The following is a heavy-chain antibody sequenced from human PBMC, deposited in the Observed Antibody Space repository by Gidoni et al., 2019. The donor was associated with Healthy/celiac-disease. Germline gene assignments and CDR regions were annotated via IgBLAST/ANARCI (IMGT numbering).Heavy chain of an antibody. D-gene: IGHD6-19*01. Sequence: EVQLLESGGGLVQPGGSLRLSCAASGFTFSSYSMSWVRQAPGKGLEWVSAISCSGGSTYYSDSVKGRFTISRDNSKNTLYLQMNSRRAEDTAVYYCAKDRRVAVAEGGFDYWGQGTLVTVSS. CDR2: ISCSGGST. V-gene: IGHV3-23*01. CDR3: AKDRRVAVAEGGFDY. CDR1: GFTFSSYS. J-gene: IGHJ4*02.